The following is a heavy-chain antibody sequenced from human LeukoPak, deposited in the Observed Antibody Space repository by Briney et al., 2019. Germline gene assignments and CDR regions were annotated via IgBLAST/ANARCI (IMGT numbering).Heavy chain of an antibody. CDR1: GYSISSGYY. V-gene: IGHV4-38-2*02. CDR2: IYHSGST. CDR3: ARASGTVDLDY. Sequence: SETLSLTCTVSGYSISSGYYWGWIRQPPGKGLEWIGSIYHSGSTYYNPSLKSRVTISVDRSKNQFSLKLSSVTAADTAVYYCARASGTVDLDYWGQGTLVTVSS. J-gene: IGHJ4*02. D-gene: IGHD1-7*01.